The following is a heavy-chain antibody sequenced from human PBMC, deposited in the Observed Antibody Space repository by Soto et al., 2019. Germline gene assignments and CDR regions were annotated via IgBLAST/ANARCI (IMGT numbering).Heavy chain of an antibody. V-gene: IGHV6-1*01. CDR2: TYYRSKWYN. J-gene: IGHJ6*02. D-gene: IGHD6-19*01. Sequence: QVQLQQSGPGLVKPSQTLSLTCAISGDSVSSNSAAWNWIRQSPSRGLEWLGRTYYRSKWYNDYAVSVKSRITINPDTAKNQFSLQLNSVTPEDTAVYYCAREFGEQWLFPTWGMDVWGQGTTVTVSS. CDR1: GDSVSSNSAA. CDR3: AREFGEQWLFPTWGMDV.